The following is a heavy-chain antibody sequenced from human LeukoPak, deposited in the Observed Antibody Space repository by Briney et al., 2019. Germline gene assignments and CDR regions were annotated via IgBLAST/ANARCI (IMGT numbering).Heavy chain of an antibody. Sequence: GGSLRLSCAASGFIFSNYGINWVRQAPGKGLQWVSYISTTGSITYYADSVKGRFTISRDNSKDTLFLQMNSLRAEDTAIYYCVRDIELSTWGLGTMVTVSS. V-gene: IGHV3-48*01. D-gene: IGHD3-16*02. CDR3: VRDIELST. CDR1: GFIFSNYG. J-gene: IGHJ3*01. CDR2: ISTTGSIT.